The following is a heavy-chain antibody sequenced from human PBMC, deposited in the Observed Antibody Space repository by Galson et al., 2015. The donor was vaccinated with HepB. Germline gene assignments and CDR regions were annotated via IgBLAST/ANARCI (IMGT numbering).Heavy chain of an antibody. D-gene: IGHD2-2*01. CDR3: ARGACNLGYCTSTSNIDY. CDR2: IWYDGSNK. Sequence: SLRLSCAASGFSFSTYGMHWVRQAPGKGLEWVAVIWYDGSNKYYGDSVKGRFTLSRDNSKNTLYLQMDSLRAEDTAVYYCARGACNLGYCTSTSNIDYWGQGTLVTVSS. V-gene: IGHV3-33*01. J-gene: IGHJ4*02. CDR1: GFSFSTYG.